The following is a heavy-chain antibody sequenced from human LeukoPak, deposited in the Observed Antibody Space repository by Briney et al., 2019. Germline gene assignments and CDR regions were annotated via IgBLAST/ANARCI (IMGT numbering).Heavy chain of an antibody. V-gene: IGHV3-48*01. J-gene: IGHJ6*03. CDR3: ARFAAGGSYYYYMDV. CDR2: IGTSSTTI. D-gene: IGHD6-25*01. Sequence: GGSLRLSCAGSGFIFGGYTMNWVRQPPGKGLEWVSNIGTSSTTIYYADSVKGRFTISRDNAKNSLYLQMNSLRADDTAVYYCARFAAGGSYYYYMDVWGKGTTVTVSS. CDR1: GFIFGGYT.